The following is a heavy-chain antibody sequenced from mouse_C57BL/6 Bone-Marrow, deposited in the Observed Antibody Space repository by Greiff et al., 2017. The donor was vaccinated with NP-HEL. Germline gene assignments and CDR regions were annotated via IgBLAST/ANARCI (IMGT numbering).Heavy chain of an antibody. J-gene: IGHJ3*01. D-gene: IGHD4-1*01. CDR1: GYTFTSYW. Sequence: QVQLKQSGAELVKPGASVKLSCKASGYTFTSYWMHWVKQRPGQGLEWIGMIHPNSGSTNYNEKFKSKATLTVDKSSSTAYMQLSSLTSEDSAVYYCARKRLGGVAYWGQGTLVTVSA. CDR2: IHPNSGST. V-gene: IGHV1-64*01. CDR3: ARKRLGGVAY.